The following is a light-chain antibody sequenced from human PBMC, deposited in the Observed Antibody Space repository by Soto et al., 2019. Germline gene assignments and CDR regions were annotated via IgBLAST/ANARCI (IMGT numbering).Light chain of an antibody. CDR2: GAS. Sequence: EIVMTQSPATLSVSPGERATLSCRASQSVSSNLAWYQQKPGQAPRLLIYGASTRASGIPARFSGSGSGTEVTLTIRRLQSEDFAVYYCQQYNNWPPPYTFGQGTKLAIK. J-gene: IGKJ2*01. CDR1: QSVSSN. V-gene: IGKV3-15*01. CDR3: QQYNNWPPPYT.